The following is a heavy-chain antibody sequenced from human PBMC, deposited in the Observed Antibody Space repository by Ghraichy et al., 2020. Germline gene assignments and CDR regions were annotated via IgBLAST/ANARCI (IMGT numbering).Heavy chain of an antibody. CDR1: GYTFTSYD. D-gene: IGHD2-2*02. CDR3: ARSPVVVPAAIEFDP. V-gene: IGHV1-8*01. Sequence: ASVKVSCKASGYTFTSYDINWVRQATGQGLEWMGWMNPNSGNTGYAQKFQGRVTMTRNTSISTAYMELSSLRSEDTAVYYCARSPVVVPAAIEFDPWGQGTLVTVSS. CDR2: MNPNSGNT. J-gene: IGHJ5*02.